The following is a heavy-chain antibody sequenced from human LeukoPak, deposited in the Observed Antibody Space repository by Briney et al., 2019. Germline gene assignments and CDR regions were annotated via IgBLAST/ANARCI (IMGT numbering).Heavy chain of an antibody. CDR3: TRETSMGGTWYSDL. CDR2: ISTDGSAK. V-gene: IGHV3-74*01. Sequence: PGGSLRLSCEFSGFTYWMHWVRQAPGKGPEWVARISTDGSAKYYADSVKGRFTISRDNGKNTLYLQMNSLRVEDTAVYFCTRETSMGGTWYSDLWGRGTLVTVSS. J-gene: IGHJ2*01. CDR1: GFTYW. D-gene: IGHD3-16*01.